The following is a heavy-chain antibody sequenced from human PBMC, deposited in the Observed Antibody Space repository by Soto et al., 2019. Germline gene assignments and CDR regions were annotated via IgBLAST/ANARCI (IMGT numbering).Heavy chain of an antibody. J-gene: IGHJ6*02. V-gene: IGHV3-33*01. CDR2: IWYDGSNK. CDR3: AREADYGDYAAEYGMDV. D-gene: IGHD4-17*01. Sequence: QVQLVESGGGVVQPGRSLRLSCAASGFTFSSDGMHCVRQAPGKGLEWVAVIWYDGSNKYYADSVKGRFTISRDNSKNTLYLQMNSLRAEDTAVYYCAREADYGDYAAEYGMDVWGQGTTVTVSS. CDR1: GFTFSSDG.